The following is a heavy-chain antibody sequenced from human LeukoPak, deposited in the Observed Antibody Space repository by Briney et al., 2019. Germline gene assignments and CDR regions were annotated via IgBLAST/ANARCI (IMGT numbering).Heavy chain of an antibody. CDR3: TRSTNLEAFDI. V-gene: IGHV4-34*01. D-gene: IGHD2-8*01. Sequence: SETLSLTCAVYGGSFSGYYWSWLRQPPGKGLEWIGEINHSGSTNYNPSLKSRVTISVDTSKNQFSLKLSSVTTADTAVYYCTRSTNLEAFDIWGQGTMVTVSS. J-gene: IGHJ3*02. CDR2: INHSGST. CDR1: GGSFSGYY.